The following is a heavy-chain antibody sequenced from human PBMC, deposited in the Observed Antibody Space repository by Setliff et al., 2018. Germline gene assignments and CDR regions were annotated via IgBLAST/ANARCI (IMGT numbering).Heavy chain of an antibody. Sequence: GGSLRLSCVVSGFTFSDYWMHWVRQVPGKGLVWVANIKQDESEKHYVDSVKGRFTISRDNAKNSLYLQMNSLRAEDTAVYYCAREGRGVYYHYYYMDVWGKGTTVTVSS. CDR1: GFTFSDYW. CDR3: AREGRGVYYHYYYMDV. D-gene: IGHD3-10*01. CDR2: IKQDESEK. V-gene: IGHV3-7*01. J-gene: IGHJ6*03.